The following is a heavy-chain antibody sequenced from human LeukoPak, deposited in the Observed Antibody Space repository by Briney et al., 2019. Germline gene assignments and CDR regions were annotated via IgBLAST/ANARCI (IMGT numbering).Heavy chain of an antibody. Sequence: ASVKVSCKTSGYTFTNYGFSGLQQAPGQGLEWMGWISAYSGITNYAQKLQGRVTMTTDTSTSTAYMELRRLRSDDTAVYYCARTESYNNYPDYWGQGTLVAVSS. D-gene: IGHD4-11*01. J-gene: IGHJ4*02. V-gene: IGHV1-18*01. CDR2: ISAYSGIT. CDR3: ARTESYNNYPDY. CDR1: GYTFTNYG.